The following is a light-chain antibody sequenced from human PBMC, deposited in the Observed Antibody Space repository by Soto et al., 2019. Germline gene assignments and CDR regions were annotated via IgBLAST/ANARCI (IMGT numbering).Light chain of an antibody. Sequence: EIVMTQPPATLSVSPGETATLSCRASQSLSSNLAWYQQKPGQAPRLLIYGASTRATGIPARFSGSGSETEYTLTISSLQSEDFAVYYCQHYNDWPFTFGGGTKVDIK. V-gene: IGKV3-15*01. J-gene: IGKJ4*01. CDR3: QHYNDWPFT. CDR2: GAS. CDR1: QSLSSN.